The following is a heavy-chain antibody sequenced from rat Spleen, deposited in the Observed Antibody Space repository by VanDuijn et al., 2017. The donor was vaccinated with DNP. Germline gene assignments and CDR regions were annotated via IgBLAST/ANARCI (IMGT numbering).Heavy chain of an antibody. CDR3: TSYGYNYWFAY. Sequence: QVQLKESGPGLVQPSQTLSLTCTVAGFSLTGYNVHWVRQPPGKGLEWMGIIWNTGGTRYNSALKSRLTIIKDTSKSQVFLKMNSLQTEDTAIYFCTSYGYNYWFAYWGQGTLVTVSS. CDR1: GFSLTGYN. V-gene: IGHV2-41*01. D-gene: IGHD1-9*01. J-gene: IGHJ3*01. CDR2: IWNTGGT.